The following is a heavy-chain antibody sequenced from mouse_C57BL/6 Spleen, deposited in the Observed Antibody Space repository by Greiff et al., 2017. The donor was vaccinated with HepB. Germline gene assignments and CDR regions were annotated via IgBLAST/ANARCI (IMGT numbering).Heavy chain of an antibody. J-gene: IGHJ3*01. V-gene: IGHV1-42*01. D-gene: IGHD2-3*01. CDR3: AVDDGYYLFAD. CDR1: GYSFTGYY. CDR2: INPSTGGT. Sequence: EVQLQQSGPELVKPGASVKISCKASGYSFTGYYMHWVKQSPEKSLEWIGEINPSTGGTTYNQKFKAKATLTVDKSSSTAYMQLKSLTSEDSAVYYCAVDDGYYLFADWGQGTLVTVSA.